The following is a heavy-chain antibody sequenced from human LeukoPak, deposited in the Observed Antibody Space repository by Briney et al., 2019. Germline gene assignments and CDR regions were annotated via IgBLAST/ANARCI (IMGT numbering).Heavy chain of an antibody. D-gene: IGHD3-22*01. CDR3: AKDDYYDSSGIITHFDY. CDR1: GFTFSTYA. J-gene: IGHJ4*02. V-gene: IGHV3-23*01. CDR2: ISGSGDTT. Sequence: GGSLRLSCEASGFTFSTYAMSWVRQAPGKGLEWVSAISGSGDTTYYADSVKGRFTISRDNSKNTLYLQMNSLRAEDTAVYYCAKDDYYDSSGIITHFDYWGQGTLVTVSS.